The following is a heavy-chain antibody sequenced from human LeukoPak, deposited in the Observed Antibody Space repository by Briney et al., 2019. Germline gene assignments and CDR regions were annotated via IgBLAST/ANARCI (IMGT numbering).Heavy chain of an antibody. J-gene: IGHJ3*02. CDR3: ATSFAGYSPDAFDI. V-gene: IGHV1-69*06. Sequence: GSSVKLSCKASGATFSSYAISWVRQAPGQGLEWMGGIIPIFGTANYAQKFQGRVTITADKSTSTAYMELSSLRSEDTAVYYCATSFAGYSPDAFDIWGQGTMVTVSS. CDR1: GATFSSYA. CDR2: IIPIFGTA. D-gene: IGHD6-13*01.